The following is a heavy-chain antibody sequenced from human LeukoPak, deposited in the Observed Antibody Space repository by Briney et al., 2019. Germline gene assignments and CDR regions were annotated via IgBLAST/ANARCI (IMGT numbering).Heavy chain of an antibody. Sequence: PGGSLRLSCAASGFTFSSYGMHWVRQAPGKGLEWVAVISYDGSNKYHADSAKGRFTISRDNSKNTLYLQMNSLRAEDTAVYYCARAPRITGTTYYFDYWGQGTLVTVSS. J-gene: IGHJ4*02. V-gene: IGHV3-30*19. CDR3: ARAPRITGTTYYFDY. CDR1: GFTFSSYG. D-gene: IGHD1-20*01. CDR2: ISYDGSNK.